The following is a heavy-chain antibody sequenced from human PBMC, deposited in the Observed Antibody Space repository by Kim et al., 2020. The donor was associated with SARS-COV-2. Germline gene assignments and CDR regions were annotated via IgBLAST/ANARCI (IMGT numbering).Heavy chain of an antibody. CDR2: VDPNSGAT. Sequence: ASVKVSCKTSRYTFTGYYIHWVRQAPGQGLEWMGWVDPNSGATNDAQKFQGRVTMTRDTSISTAYMELSRLRSDDTAVYYCARGRKYSSSGLDYWGQGTLVTVSS. J-gene: IGHJ4*02. V-gene: IGHV1-2*02. CDR1: RYTFTGYY. D-gene: IGHD6-13*01. CDR3: ARGRKYSSSGLDY.